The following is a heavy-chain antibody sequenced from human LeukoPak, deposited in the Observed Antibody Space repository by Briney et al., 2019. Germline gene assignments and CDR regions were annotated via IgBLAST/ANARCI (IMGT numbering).Heavy chain of an antibody. Sequence: PSETLSLTCTVSNDSIGSSINYWGWIRQPPGKGLEWIGTIYHSGSAYYNPSLKSRVTISVSTSKNQFSLRLTSVTATDSAVYYCARSVAVAGTFEYWGQGTPVTVSS. J-gene: IGHJ4*02. CDR1: NDSIGSSINY. D-gene: IGHD6-19*01. V-gene: IGHV4-39*01. CDR3: ARSVAVAGTFEY. CDR2: IYHSGSA.